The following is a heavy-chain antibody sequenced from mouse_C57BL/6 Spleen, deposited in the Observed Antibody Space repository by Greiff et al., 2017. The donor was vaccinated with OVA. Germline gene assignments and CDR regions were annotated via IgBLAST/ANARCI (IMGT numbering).Heavy chain of an antibody. CDR1: GFTFSDYG. J-gene: IGHJ2*01. D-gene: IGHD2-3*01. V-gene: IGHV5-17*01. Sequence: EVNVVESGGGLVKPGGSLKLSCAASGFTFSDYGMHWVRQAPEKGLEWVAYISSGSSTIYYADTVKGRFTISRDNAKNTLFLQMTSLRAEDTAMYYCARWYDGYYFYYWGQGTTLTVSS. CDR2: ISSGSSTI. CDR3: ARWYDGYYFYY.